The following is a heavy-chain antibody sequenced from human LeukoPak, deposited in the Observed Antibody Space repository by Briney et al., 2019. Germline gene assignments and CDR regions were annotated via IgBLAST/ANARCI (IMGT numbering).Heavy chain of an antibody. CDR2: IDWDDDK. V-gene: IGHV2-70*04. CDR3: ARSPTKYCSGGSCYGAFDY. D-gene: IGHD2-15*01. J-gene: IGHJ4*02. Sequence: SGPTLVNPTQTLTLTCTFSGFSLSTSGMRVSWIRQPPGKALEWPARIDWDDDKFYSTSLKTRLTISKDPSKNQVVLTMTNMDPVDTATYYCARSPTKYCSGGSCYGAFDYWGQGTLVTVSS. CDR1: GFSLSTSGMR.